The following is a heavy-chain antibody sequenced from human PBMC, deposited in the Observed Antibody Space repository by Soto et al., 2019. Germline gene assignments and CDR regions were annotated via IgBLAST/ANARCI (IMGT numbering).Heavy chain of an antibody. V-gene: IGHV4-30-2*01. J-gene: IGHJ5*02. CDR2: IYHSGST. Sequence: PSETLSLTCAVSGGSISSGGYSWSWIRQPPGKGLEWIGYIYHSGSTYYNPSLKSRVTISVDTSKNQFSLKLTSLTAADTAVYYCARRVQTNPLVVQDNWLDPWGQGTLVTVS. D-gene: IGHD1-1*01. CDR3: ARRVQTNPLVVQDNWLDP. CDR1: GGSISSGGYS.